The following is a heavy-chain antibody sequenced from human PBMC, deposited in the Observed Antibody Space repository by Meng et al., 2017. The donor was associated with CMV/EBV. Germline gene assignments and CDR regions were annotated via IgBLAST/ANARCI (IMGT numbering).Heavy chain of an antibody. J-gene: IGHJ4*02. Sequence: GGSLKISCAASGFTVSSNYMSWVRQAPGKGLEWVSVIYSGGSTYYADSVKGRSTISRDNSKNTLYLQMNSLRAGDTAVYYCARDLSIAARPLWGQGTLVTVSS. D-gene: IGHD6-6*01. CDR2: IYSGGST. CDR3: ARDLSIAARPL. V-gene: IGHV3-66*02. CDR1: GFTVSSNY.